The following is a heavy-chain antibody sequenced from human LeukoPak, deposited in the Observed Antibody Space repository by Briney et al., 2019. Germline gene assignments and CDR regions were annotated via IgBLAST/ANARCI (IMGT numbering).Heavy chain of an antibody. V-gene: IGHV4-34*01. CDR1: GGSFSGYY. D-gene: IGHD1/OR15-1a*01. Sequence: KPSETLSLTCAVYGGSFSGYYWSWIRQPPGKGLEWIGEINHSGSTNYNPSLKSRVTMSVDTSKNQFSLKLSSVTAADTAVYYCARDCWGNNYYYYYYMDVWGKGTTVTVSS. CDR3: ARDCWGNNYYYYYYMDV. CDR2: INHSGST. J-gene: IGHJ6*03.